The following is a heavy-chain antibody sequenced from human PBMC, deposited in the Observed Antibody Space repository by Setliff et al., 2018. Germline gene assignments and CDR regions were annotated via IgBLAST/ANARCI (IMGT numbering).Heavy chain of an antibody. CDR1: GFTFSNYW. CDR2: INGVGTIT. Sequence: GSLRLSCAASGFTFSNYWMYWVRQVPGKGLVWVSRINGVGTITHYADSVKGRFTISRDNSKNTLYLQMNSLRAEDTAVYYCAKCSTWDNHYPHFEYWGQGTLVTVSS. CDR3: AKCSTWDNHYPHFEY. V-gene: IGHV3-74*01. D-gene: IGHD6-13*01. J-gene: IGHJ4*02.